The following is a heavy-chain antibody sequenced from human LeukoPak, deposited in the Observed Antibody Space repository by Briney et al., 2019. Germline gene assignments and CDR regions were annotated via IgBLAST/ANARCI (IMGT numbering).Heavy chain of an antibody. J-gene: IGHJ4*02. CDR2: IYYSGST. CDR1: GGSLSSYY. CDR3: ARHLNPRYYFDY. Sequence: SETLSLTCTVSGGSLSSYYWSWLRQPPGKGLEWIGYIYYSGSTSYNPSLKSRVTISVDTSKNLFSLKLSSVTAADTAVYYCARHLNPRYYFDYWGQGTLVTVSS. V-gene: IGHV4-59*08. D-gene: IGHD1-14*01.